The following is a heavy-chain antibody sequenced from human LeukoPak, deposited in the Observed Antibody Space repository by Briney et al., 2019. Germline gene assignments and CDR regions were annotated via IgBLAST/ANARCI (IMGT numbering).Heavy chain of an antibody. D-gene: IGHD3-22*01. CDR3: AREGYYDSSGYYKDNAFDI. CDR1: GGSISSYY. CDR2: IYYSGST. Sequence: SETLSLTCTVSGGSISSYYWSWIRQPSGKGLEWIGYIYYSGSTNYDPSLKSRVTISVDTSKNQFSLKLSFVTAADTAVYYCAREGYYDSSGYYKDNAFDIWGQGTMVTVSS. V-gene: IGHV4-59*01. J-gene: IGHJ3*02.